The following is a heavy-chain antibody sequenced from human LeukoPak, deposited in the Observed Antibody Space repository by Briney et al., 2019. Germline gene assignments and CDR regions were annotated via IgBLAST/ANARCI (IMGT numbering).Heavy chain of an antibody. CDR1: GVSISGYY. CDR3: ARHYCQTTSCPWGY. V-gene: IGHV4-4*07. J-gene: IGHJ4*02. D-gene: IGHD2-2*01. CDR2: IHTSGST. Sequence: SETLSLTCTVSGVSISGYYWSWIRQPAGKGLEWIGRIHTSGSTNYNPSLKSRVTMSVDTSKNQFSLKLSSVTAADAAVYYCARHYCQTTSCPWGYWGQGTLVSVSS.